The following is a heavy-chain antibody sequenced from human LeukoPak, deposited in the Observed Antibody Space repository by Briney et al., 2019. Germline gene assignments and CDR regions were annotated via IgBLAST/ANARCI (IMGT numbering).Heavy chain of an antibody. CDR1: GFTFSSYS. D-gene: IGHD4-23*01. CDR3: ARWDYGGNYYYYGMDV. CDR2: ISSSSSYI. Sequence: GGSLRLSCAASGFTFSSYSMNWVRQAPGEGLEWVSSISSSSSYIYYADSVKGRFTISRDNAKNSLYLQMNSLRAEDTAVYYCARWDYGGNYYYYGMDVWGQGTTVTVSS. J-gene: IGHJ6*02. V-gene: IGHV3-21*01.